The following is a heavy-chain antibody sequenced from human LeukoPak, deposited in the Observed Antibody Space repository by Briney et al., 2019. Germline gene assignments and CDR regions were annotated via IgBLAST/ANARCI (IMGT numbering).Heavy chain of an antibody. J-gene: IGHJ6*04. CDR1: GFTFSSYA. D-gene: IGHD3-10*02. CDR2: ISSSGSTI. V-gene: IGHV3-48*03. Sequence: GGSLRLSCAASGFTFSSYALNWVRQAPGKGLEWVSYISSSGSTIYYADSVKGRFTISRDNAKNSLYLQMNSLRAEDTAVYYCAELGITMIGGVWGKGTTVTISS. CDR3: AELGITMIGGV.